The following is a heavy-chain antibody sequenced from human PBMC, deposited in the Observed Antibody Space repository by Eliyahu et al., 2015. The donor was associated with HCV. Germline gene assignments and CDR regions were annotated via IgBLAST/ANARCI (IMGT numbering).Heavy chain of an antibody. CDR3: ARAYCYKRSCWDFDL. J-gene: IGHJ2*01. D-gene: IGHD3-10*01. Sequence: LVESGGNVVPPGGXLTLSCAASGFXFRSYDMEWVRQAPGKGLGWLAHISTTTALIYYADSVNGRFTISRDNFKNSLSLQMNGLRDDDTATYYCARAYCYKRSCWDFDLWGRGTRVTVSS. V-gene: IGHV3-48*03. CDR1: GFXFRSYD. CDR2: ISTTTALI.